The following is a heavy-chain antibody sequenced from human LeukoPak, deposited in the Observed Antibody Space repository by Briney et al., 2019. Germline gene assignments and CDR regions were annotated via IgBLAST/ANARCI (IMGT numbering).Heavy chain of an antibody. D-gene: IGHD1-26*01. CDR2: IIPNSGGT. Sequence: ASVKVSCQASGYTFNVYYMHWVRQAPGQGPEWMGWIIPNSGGTNYAQKFQGRVTLTRDTSIRTAYMELSRLTSDDSAVYYCAREGMDGAMDVWGQGTTVTVSS. CDR1: GYTFNVYY. V-gene: IGHV1-2*02. J-gene: IGHJ6*02. CDR3: AREGMDGAMDV.